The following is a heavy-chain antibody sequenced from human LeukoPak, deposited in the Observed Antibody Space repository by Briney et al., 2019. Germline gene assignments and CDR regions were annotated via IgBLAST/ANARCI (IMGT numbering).Heavy chain of an antibody. D-gene: IGHD6-6*01. CDR1: GFTFRSYS. CDR2: ISSSSTTL. J-gene: IGHJ4*02. CDR3: ARAARPDY. V-gene: IGHV3-48*04. Sequence: GGSLRLSCAGSGFTFRSYSMKGVRQATGKGLEWVSYISSSSTTLYYAVSVKGRFTISRDNAKNSLYLQMNSLRAEDTAVYYCARAARPDYWGQGTLVTVSS.